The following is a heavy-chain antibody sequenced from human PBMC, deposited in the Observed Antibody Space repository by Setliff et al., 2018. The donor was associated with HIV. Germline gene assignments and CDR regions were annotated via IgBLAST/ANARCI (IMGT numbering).Heavy chain of an antibody. CDR2: INHSGST. CDR1: GGSFSGYY. Sequence: PSETLSLTCAVYGGSFSGYYWSWIRQPPGKGLEWIGEINHSGSTNYNPSLKSRVTISVDTCKNQFSLKLSSVTAADTAVYYCARAPPPGYYNFWSGIMNDYWGQGTLVTVSS. V-gene: IGHV4-34*01. D-gene: IGHD3-3*01. J-gene: IGHJ4*02. CDR3: ARAPPPGYYNFWSGIMNDY.